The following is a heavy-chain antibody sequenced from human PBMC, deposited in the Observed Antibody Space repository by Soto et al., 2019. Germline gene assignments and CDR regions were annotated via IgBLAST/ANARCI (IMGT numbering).Heavy chain of an antibody. Sequence: QITLNESGPTMLKPTTTLTLSCTFSGFSFSTSQVGVGWIRQSPGKAQEGLALIYWDDDKRYNPSLKNRLSIAKDTSRNQVVLTMTNMDPVDSGTYYCAHRPGGSMGGWDNAYFDFWGRGALVIVS. CDR3: AHRPGGSMGGWDNAYFDF. CDR2: IYWDDDK. CDR1: GFSFSTSQVG. V-gene: IGHV2-5*02. J-gene: IGHJ4*02. D-gene: IGHD6-19*01.